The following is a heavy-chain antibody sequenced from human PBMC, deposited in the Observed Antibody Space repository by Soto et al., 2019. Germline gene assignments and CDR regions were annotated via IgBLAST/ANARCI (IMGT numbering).Heavy chain of an antibody. J-gene: IGHJ4*02. CDR2: INHSGGT. CDR3: ARGSMTTVTDCDY. V-gene: IGHV4-34*01. Sequence: QVQLQQWGAGLLKPSETLSLTCAVYGGSFSGYYWSWIRQPPGKGLEWIGEINHSGGTNYNPSLRDRVTLSVDTSKNQFSLKLSSVTAAYTAVYYCARGSMTTVTDCDYWGQGTLVTVSS. D-gene: IGHD4-17*01. CDR1: GGSFSGYY.